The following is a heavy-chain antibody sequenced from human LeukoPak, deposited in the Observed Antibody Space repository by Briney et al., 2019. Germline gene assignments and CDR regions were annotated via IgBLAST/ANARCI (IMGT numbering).Heavy chain of an antibody. V-gene: IGHV3-21*01. CDR2: ISSSSSYI. Sequence: GGSLRLSCAASGFTFSSYSMNWVRQAPGKGLEWVSSISSSSSYIYYADSVKGRFTISRDNAKNSLHLQMNSLRAEDTAVYYCARDSPELPFDPWGQGTLVTVSS. CDR3: ARDSPELPFDP. CDR1: GFTFSSYS. J-gene: IGHJ5*02. D-gene: IGHD4-23*01.